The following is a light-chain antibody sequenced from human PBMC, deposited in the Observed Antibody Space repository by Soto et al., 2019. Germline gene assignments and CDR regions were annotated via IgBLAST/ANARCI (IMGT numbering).Light chain of an antibody. J-gene: IGLJ1*01. CDR1: SSNIGNNA. CDR3: AAWDDRLNGHV. V-gene: IGLV1-36*01. CDR2: YDD. Sequence: QSVLTQPPSVSEAPRQTVTISCSGSSSNIGNNAVHWYQQLPGKAPKLLIYYDDLLPSGVSERFSGSKSGTSASLAISGLQAEDEADYYCAAWDDRLNGHVFGTGTKLTVL.